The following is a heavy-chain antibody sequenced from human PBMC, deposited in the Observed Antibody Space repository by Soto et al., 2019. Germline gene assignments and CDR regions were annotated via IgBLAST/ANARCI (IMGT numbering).Heavy chain of an antibody. CDR3: ARDHYGGNPQLNYYYGMDV. Sequence: VQLVESGGGLVQPGGSLRLSCAASGFTFSSYSMNWVRQAPGKGLEWVAVIWYDGSNKYYADSVKGRFTISRDNSKNTLYLQMNSLRAEDTAVYYCARDHYGGNPQLNYYYGMDVWGQGTTVTVSS. V-gene: IGHV3-33*08. CDR2: IWYDGSNK. CDR1: GFTFSSYS. D-gene: IGHD4-17*01. J-gene: IGHJ6*02.